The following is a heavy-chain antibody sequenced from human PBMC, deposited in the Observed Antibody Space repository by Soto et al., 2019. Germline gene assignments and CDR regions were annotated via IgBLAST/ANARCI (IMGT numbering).Heavy chain of an antibody. J-gene: IGHJ6*02. D-gene: IGHD2-15*01. V-gene: IGHV1-18*04. Sequence: QVQLVQSGVEVKKPGASVKVSCKASGYTFISDGISWVRQAPGQGLEWMGWISGKNGNTNYAQKLQGRVTLTTDTSTSTAYMELRSLRSDDTAVYYCARVSSSIVVVPDYGMDVWGQGTTVTVSS. CDR2: ISGKNGNT. CDR1: GYTFISDG. CDR3: ARVSSSIVVVPDYGMDV.